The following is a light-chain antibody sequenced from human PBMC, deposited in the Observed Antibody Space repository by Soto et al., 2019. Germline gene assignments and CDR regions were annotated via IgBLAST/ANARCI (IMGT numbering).Light chain of an antibody. Sequence: DIQMTQSPSTLSASVGDRVTITCRASQSISSRLAWYQQKPGKAPKLLIYKASSLESGVPSRFSGSGSGTEFTLTISSLQPDDFATYYCRQYNSYPWTFGQGTKVEIK. J-gene: IGKJ1*01. V-gene: IGKV1-5*03. CDR2: KAS. CDR1: QSISSR. CDR3: RQYNSYPWT.